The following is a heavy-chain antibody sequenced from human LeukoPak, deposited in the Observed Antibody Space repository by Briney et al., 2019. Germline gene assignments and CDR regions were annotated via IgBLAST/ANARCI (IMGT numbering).Heavy chain of an antibody. CDR1: GGSLSNYY. V-gene: IGHV4-34*01. D-gene: IGHD3-10*01. Sequence: KPSETLSLTCAVYGGSLSNYYWSWIRQTPGKGLEWIGEINHSGTTKYNPSLKSRVTISVDMSKNQFSLELSSVTAADTAVYYCARGPASGSNFAWSDPWGQGTLVTVSS. CDR2: INHSGTT. CDR3: ARGPASGSNFAWSDP. J-gene: IGHJ5*02.